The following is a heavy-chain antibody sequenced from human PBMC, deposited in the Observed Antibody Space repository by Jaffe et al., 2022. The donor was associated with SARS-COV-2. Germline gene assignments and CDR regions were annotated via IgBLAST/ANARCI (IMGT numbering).Heavy chain of an antibody. CDR3: ARDDGGRPLYYYYGMDV. CDR1: GFTFSSYA. CDR2: ISYDGSNK. V-gene: IGHV3-30-3*01. D-gene: IGHD2-15*01. Sequence: QVQLVESGGGVVQPGRSLRLSCAASGFTFSSYAMHWVRQAPGKGLEWVAVISYDGSNKYYADSVKGRFTISRDNSKNTLYLQMNSLRAEDTAVYYCARDDGGRPLYYYYGMDVWGQGTTVTVSS. J-gene: IGHJ6*02.